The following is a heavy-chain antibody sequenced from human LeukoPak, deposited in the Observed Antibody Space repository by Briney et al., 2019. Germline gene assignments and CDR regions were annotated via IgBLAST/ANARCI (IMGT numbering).Heavy chain of an antibody. Sequence: GASVTVSCKASGYTFTGYYMHWVRQAPGQGLEWMGWINPNSGGTNYAQKFQGRVTITRDTSISTAYMELSRLRSDDTAVYYCARDYGDYGDLNWFDPWGQGTLVTVSS. V-gene: IGHV1-2*02. CDR1: GYTFTGYY. J-gene: IGHJ5*02. D-gene: IGHD4-17*01. CDR2: INPNSGGT. CDR3: ARDYGDYGDLNWFDP.